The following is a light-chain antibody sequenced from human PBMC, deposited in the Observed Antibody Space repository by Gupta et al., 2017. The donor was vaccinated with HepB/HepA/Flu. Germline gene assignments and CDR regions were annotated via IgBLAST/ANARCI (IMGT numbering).Light chain of an antibody. V-gene: IGKV3-20*01. Sequence: DIVLTLSAGTLSLSPGERATVSCWASQGVSSNYLAWYQQKPGQPPRLLIYGASSMATGIPDRFSGSGSATDFTLTISRLEPEDFAVYCCQQYGTSPRSFGGGTKVEMK. CDR3: QQYGTSPRS. CDR2: GAS. J-gene: IGKJ4*01. CDR1: QGVSSNY.